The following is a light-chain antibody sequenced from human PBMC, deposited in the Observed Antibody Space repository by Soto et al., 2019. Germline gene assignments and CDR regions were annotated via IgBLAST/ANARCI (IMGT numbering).Light chain of an antibody. V-gene: IGLV2-14*03. Sequence: QSALTQPASVSGSPGQSITISCTGTSSDVGGYNFVYWYQQHPGKAPRLMIFDVDNRPSGVSTRFSGSKSGNTASLTISGLQAEDEADYYCCSYSGSSTIVVFGGGTKVTVL. CDR3: CSYSGSSTIVV. J-gene: IGLJ2*01. CDR1: SSDVGGYNF. CDR2: DVD.